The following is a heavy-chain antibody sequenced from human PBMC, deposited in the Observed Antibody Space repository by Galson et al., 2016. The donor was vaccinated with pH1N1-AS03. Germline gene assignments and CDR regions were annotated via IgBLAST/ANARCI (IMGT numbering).Heavy chain of an antibody. CDR2: ISWDDDK. CDR3: AHGYYDIRADWFDP. D-gene: IGHD3-22*01. J-gene: IGHJ5*02. V-gene: IGHV2-5*02. CDR1: GFSLSTSGVG. Sequence: PALVKPTQTLTLTCTFSGFSLSTSGVGVGWIRQPPGKALEWLALISWDDDKRYSPSLKSRLTITQDTSKNQVVLTMTNMDPVYTATYYCAHGYYDIRADWFDPWGQGTLVTVSS.